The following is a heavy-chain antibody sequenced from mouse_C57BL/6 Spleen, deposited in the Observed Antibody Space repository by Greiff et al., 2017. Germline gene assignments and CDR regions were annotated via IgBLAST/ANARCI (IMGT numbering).Heavy chain of an antibody. D-gene: IGHD2-4*01. V-gene: IGHV5-9-1*02. CDR2: ISSGGDYI. J-gene: IGHJ4*01. Sequence: EVKVVESGEGLVKPGGSLKLSCAASGFTFSSYAMSWVRQTPEKRLEWVAYISSGGDYIYYADTVKGRFTISRDNARNTLYLQMSSLKSEDTAMYYCTRDDYGYAMDYWGQGTSVTVSS. CDR3: TRDDYGYAMDY. CDR1: GFTFSSYA.